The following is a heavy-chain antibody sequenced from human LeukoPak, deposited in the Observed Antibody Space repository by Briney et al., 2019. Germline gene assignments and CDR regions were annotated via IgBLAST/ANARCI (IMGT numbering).Heavy chain of an antibody. D-gene: IGHD5-18*01. Sequence: GTSVKFSCKTSGYIFTRYDINWVRQAPGQGLEWMGWMNPNTGNTVYAQKFQGRVTMTRDNSITTAYMELSSLRGDDTAVYFCARGMDTAFWGQGTLVTVSS. V-gene: IGHV1-8*01. CDR3: ARGMDTAF. CDR2: MNPNTGNT. J-gene: IGHJ4*02. CDR1: GYIFTRYD.